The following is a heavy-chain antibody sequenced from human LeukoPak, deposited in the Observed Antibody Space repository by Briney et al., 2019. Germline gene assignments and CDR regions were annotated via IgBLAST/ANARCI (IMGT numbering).Heavy chain of an antibody. D-gene: IGHD2-8*02. V-gene: IGHV3-23*01. CDR2: ISGSGGST. CDR1: GFTFSSYA. CDR3: AKAVVYVNWFDP. Sequence: GGTLRLSCAASGFTFSSYAMSWVRQAPGKGLEWVSAISGSGGSTYYADSVKGRFTISRDNSKNTLYLQMNSLRAEDTAVYYCAKAVVYVNWFDPWGQGTLVTVSS. J-gene: IGHJ5*02.